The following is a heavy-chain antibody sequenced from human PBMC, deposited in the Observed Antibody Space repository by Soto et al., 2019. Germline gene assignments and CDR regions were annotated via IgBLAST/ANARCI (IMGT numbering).Heavy chain of an antibody. J-gene: IGHJ5*02. CDR2: IYYSGST. CDR1: GGSISSGGYY. CDR3: ARHPSDFWFDP. D-gene: IGHD2-21*02. Sequence: TSETLSLTCTVSGGSISSGGYYWRWIRQPPGKGLEWIGSIYYSGSTYYNPSLKSRVTVSVDTSKNQFSLKLSSVTAADTAVYYCARHPSDFWFDPWGQGTLVTVSS. V-gene: IGHV4-39*01.